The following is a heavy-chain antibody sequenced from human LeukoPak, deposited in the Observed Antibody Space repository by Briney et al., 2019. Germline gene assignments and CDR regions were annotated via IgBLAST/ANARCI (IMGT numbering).Heavy chain of an antibody. D-gene: IGHD5-18*01. CDR1: GYSFTSYW. V-gene: IGHV5-51*01. Sequence: GESLKISCKGSGYSFTSYWIGWVRQMPGKGLEWMGIIYPGDSDTRYSPSFQGQVTISADKSISTAYLQWSSLKASDTAMYYCARRYKYPQDTAMVVDYWGQGTRVTVSS. CDR3: ARRYKYPQDTAMVVDY. CDR2: IYPGDSDT. J-gene: IGHJ4*02.